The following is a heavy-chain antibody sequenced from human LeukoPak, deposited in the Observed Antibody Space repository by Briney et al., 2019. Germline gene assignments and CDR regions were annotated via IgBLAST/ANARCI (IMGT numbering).Heavy chain of an antibody. CDR1: GGSIGSHY. CDR2: IYYSGGT. J-gene: IGHJ3*02. V-gene: IGHV4-59*11. Sequence: SETLSLTCSISGGSIGSHYWSWVRLPPGKGLEWIGYIYYSGGTNYNPSLKSRVSMSVDTSKNQFSLKLSSVTAADTAVYYCAHIRDGYNYDAFDIWGQGTMVTVSS. D-gene: IGHD5-24*01. CDR3: AHIRDGYNYDAFDI.